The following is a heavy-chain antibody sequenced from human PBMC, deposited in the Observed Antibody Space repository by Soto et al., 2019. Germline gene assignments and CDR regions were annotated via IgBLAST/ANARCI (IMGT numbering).Heavy chain of an antibody. CDR1: VDSINSVDHY. J-gene: IGHJ5*02. Sequence: SSEAVSLTCTVSVDSINSVDHYWSWIRQPPGKGLEWMGYIYHSGSTHYNPSLNSRLTISIDTSTNRFSLNLTSVTAADTAVYFCARLRWETENNWFDPWGQGALVTVSS. CDR3: ARLRWETENNWFDP. D-gene: IGHD1-26*01. CDR2: IYHSGST. V-gene: IGHV4-30-4*01.